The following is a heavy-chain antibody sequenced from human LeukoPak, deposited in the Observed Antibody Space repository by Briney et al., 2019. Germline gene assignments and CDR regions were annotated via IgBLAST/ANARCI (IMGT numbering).Heavy chain of an antibody. V-gene: IGHV1-2*02. CDR1: GYTFTGYY. CDR2: INPNSGGT. Sequence: ASVKVSCKASGYTFTGYYMHWMRQAPGQGLEWMGWINPNSGGTNYAQKFQGRVTMTRDTSISTAYMELSRLRSDDTAVYYCARSQLERYYYYGMDVWGRGTTVTVSS. J-gene: IGHJ6*02. D-gene: IGHD1-1*01. CDR3: ARSQLERYYYYGMDV.